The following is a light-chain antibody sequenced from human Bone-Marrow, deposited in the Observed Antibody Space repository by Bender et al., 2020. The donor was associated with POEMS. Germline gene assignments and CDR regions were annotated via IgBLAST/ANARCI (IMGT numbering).Light chain of an antibody. V-gene: IGLV2-23*01. CDR3: CAYGGSIFFYD. CDR2: EGS. CDR1: SSDVGTYKY. Sequence: QSALTQPASVSGSPGQSITISCTGTSSDVGTYKYVSWYQQHPGKAPKLLIYEGSKRPSEVSNRFSGSKSGNTASLTISGLQTEDEADYYCCAYGGSIFFYDVGTGTTVNVL. J-gene: IGLJ1*01.